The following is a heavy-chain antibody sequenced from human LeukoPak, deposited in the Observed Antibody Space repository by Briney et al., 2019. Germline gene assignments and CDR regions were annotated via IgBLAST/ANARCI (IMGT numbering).Heavy chain of an antibody. J-gene: IGHJ4*02. CDR3: ARPYPGIAAAGPFDY. D-gene: IGHD6-13*01. CDR1: GFTVSSNY. Sequence: PGGSLRLSCAASGFTVSSNYMSWVRQAPGKGLEWVSVIYSGSSTYYADSVKGRFTISRDNSKNTLYLQMNSLRAEDTAVYYCARPYPGIAAAGPFDYWGQGTLVTVSS. V-gene: IGHV3-53*01. CDR2: IYSGSST.